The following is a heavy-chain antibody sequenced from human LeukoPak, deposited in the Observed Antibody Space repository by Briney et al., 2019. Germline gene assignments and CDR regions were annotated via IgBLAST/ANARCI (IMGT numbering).Heavy chain of an antibody. CDR3: AREGAYYYGSGSYPSDY. D-gene: IGHD3-10*01. V-gene: IGHV1-2*02. Sequence: GASVKLSCKASGYTFTGYYMHWVRQAPGQRLEWRGWINPNSGGTNYAQKFQGRVTMTRDTSISKAYMELSRLRSDDTAVYYCAREGAYYYGSGSYPSDYWGQGTLVTVSS. CDR2: INPNSGGT. J-gene: IGHJ4*02. CDR1: GYTFTGYY.